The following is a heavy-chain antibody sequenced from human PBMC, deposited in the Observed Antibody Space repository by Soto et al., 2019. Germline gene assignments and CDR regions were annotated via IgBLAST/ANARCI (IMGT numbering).Heavy chain of an antibody. Sequence: RRLSCAASGFSFNSYAMHWFRQAPGKGLEWVALISHDGINTYHADSVKGRFTISRENAKNMLNLQMNSLRGEDTAVYFCAREVAPRGLPLSSLMDXWGQGTSVTVS. CDR3: AREVAPRGLPLSSLMDX. J-gene: IGHJ6*02. CDR2: ISHDGINT. CDR1: GFSFNSYA. V-gene: IGHV3-30-3*01. D-gene: IGHD2-2*01.